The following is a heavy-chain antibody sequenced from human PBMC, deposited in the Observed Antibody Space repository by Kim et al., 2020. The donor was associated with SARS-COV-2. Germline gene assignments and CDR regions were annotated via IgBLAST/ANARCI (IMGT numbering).Heavy chain of an antibody. D-gene: IGHD6-19*01. CDR1: GFTFSSYG. J-gene: IGHJ1*01. Sequence: GGSLRLSCAASGFTFSSYGMHWVRQAPGKGLEWVAVIWYDGSNKYYADSVKGRFTISRDNSKNTLYLQMNSLRAEDTAVYYCATSIAVAGTQRRDLQHWGQGTLVTVSS. CDR2: IWYDGSNK. CDR3: ATSIAVAGTQRRDLQH. V-gene: IGHV3-33*01.